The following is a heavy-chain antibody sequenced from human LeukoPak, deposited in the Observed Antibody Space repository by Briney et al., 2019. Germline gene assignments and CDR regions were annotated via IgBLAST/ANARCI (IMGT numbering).Heavy chain of an antibody. Sequence: GGSLRLSCSASGFTFSSYAMSWVRQAPGKGLEWVSAISGSGGSTYYADSVKGRFTISRDNSKNTLYLQMNSLRAEDTAVYYCAKDLPHRSSWYLGGFDYWGQGTLVTVSS. CDR3: AKDLPHRSSWYLGGFDY. D-gene: IGHD6-13*01. CDR1: GFTFSSYA. CDR2: ISGSGGST. V-gene: IGHV3-23*01. J-gene: IGHJ4*02.